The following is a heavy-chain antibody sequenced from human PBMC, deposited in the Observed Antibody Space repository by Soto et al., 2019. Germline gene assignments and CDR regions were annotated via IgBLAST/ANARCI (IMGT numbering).Heavy chain of an antibody. CDR2: IIPIFGTA. D-gene: IGHD2-15*01. J-gene: IGHJ4*02. CDR3: ARESRFCSGASCYCLPNLDY. CDR1: GGTFSSYA. V-gene: IGHV1-69*13. Sequence: SVKVSCKASGGTFSSYAISWVRQAPGQGLEWMGGIIPIFGTANYAQKFQGRVTITADESTSTAYMELSSLRSEDTAVYYCARESRFCSGASCYCLPNLDYWGQGTLVTVSS.